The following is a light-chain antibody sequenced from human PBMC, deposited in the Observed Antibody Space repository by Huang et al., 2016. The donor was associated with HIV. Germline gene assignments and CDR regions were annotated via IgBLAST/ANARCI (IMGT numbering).Light chain of an antibody. Sequence: DIVMTQSPDSLAVSLGERATINCRSTQSLLDSSLNKDKLAWYQQKPGQPPRLLIYWASTRESAGPDRISGSGSGTEFTLTISSLQAEDVAVYYCQQYYRTPLTFGGGTKVEIK. CDR2: WAS. J-gene: IGKJ4*01. V-gene: IGKV4-1*01. CDR3: QQYYRTPLT. CDR1: QSLLDSSLNKDK.